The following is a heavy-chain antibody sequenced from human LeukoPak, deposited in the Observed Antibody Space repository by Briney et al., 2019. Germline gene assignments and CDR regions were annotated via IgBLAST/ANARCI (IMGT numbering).Heavy chain of an antibody. CDR1: GGSFSGYY. CDR3: ARIVPYNYGYVDK. J-gene: IGHJ4*02. Sequence: SETLSLTCAVYGGSFSGYYWSWIRQPPGKGLEWIGEINHSGSTNYNPSLKSRVTISLDTSKNQFSLKLSSVTAADTAVHYCARIVPYNYGYVDKWGQGTLVTVSS. V-gene: IGHV4-34*01. D-gene: IGHD5-18*01. CDR2: INHSGST.